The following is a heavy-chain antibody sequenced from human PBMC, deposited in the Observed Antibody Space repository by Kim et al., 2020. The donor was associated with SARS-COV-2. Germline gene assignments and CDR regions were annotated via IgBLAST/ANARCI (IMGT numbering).Heavy chain of an antibody. Sequence: SETLSLTCTVSGCSISSYYWSWIRQPPGKGLEWIGYIYYSGSTNYNPSLKSRVTISVDTSKNQFSLKLSSVTAADTAVYYCASGWELDYWGQGTLVTVSS. CDR3: ASGWELDY. D-gene: IGHD1-26*01. J-gene: IGHJ4*02. CDR2: IYYSGST. CDR1: GCSISSYY. V-gene: IGHV4-59*01.